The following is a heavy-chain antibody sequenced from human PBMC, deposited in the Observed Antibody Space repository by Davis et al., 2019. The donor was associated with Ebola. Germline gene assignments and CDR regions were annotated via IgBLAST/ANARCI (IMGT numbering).Heavy chain of an antibody. V-gene: IGHV5-51*01. CDR3: ATQGVGATMGSDY. D-gene: IGHD1-26*01. Sequence: KVSCKGSGYSFTSYWIGWVRQMPGKGLEWMGIIYPGDSDTRYSPSFLGQVTISADKSISTVYLQWSSLRASDTAIYYCATQGVGATMGSDYWGQGTLVTVSS. J-gene: IGHJ4*02. CDR1: GYSFTSYW. CDR2: IYPGDSDT.